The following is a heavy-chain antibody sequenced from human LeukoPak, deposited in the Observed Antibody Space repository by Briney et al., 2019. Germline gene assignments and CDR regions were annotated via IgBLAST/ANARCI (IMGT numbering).Heavy chain of an antibody. CDR1: GFSFSDSC. D-gene: IGHD3-10*01. CDR3: ARAGRGRDTSHYYFDS. CDR2: IWFDESSQ. Sequence: GGSLKLSCAAPGFSFSDSCIHWVRQAPARGPEYVAGIWFDESSQRYADSVEGGFTISRDNSKNTVFLQMRSVRVEDTAVYFCARAGRGRDTSHYYFDSWGRGTQVSVSS. J-gene: IGHJ4*02. V-gene: IGHV3-33*08.